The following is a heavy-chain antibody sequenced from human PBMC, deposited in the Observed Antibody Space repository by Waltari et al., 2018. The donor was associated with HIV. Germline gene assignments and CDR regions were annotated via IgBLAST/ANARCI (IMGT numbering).Heavy chain of an antibody. CDR3: AVEGAEPVDCDY. Sequence: EVQLVESGGGLVQPGGSLRLSCSGSGFIFSSYEMNWVRQAPGKGLECDSYISSRGAVRHYADSVKGRFTISRDDAKNSLYLKMNSLRVEDTAIYYCAVEGAEPVDCDYWGQGTLVTVSS. D-gene: IGHD3-16*01. V-gene: IGHV3-48*03. CDR2: ISSRGAVR. CDR1: GFIFSSYE. J-gene: IGHJ4*02.